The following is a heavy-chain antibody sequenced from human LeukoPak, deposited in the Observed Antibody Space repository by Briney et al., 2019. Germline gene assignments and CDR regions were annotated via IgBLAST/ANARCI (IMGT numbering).Heavy chain of an antibody. V-gene: IGHV4-4*07. CDR2: ISTSGST. D-gene: IGHD3-16*02. J-gene: IGHJ4*02. CDR1: GGSISSYY. CDR3: ARGTDYDYVWGSYRRLYYFDY. Sequence: SETLSLTCTVSGGSISSYYWSWIRQPAGKGLESIGHISTSGSTNYNPSLKSRVTISVDTSKNQFSLKLSSVTAADTAVYYCARGTDYDYVWGSYRRLYYFDYWGQGTLVTVSS.